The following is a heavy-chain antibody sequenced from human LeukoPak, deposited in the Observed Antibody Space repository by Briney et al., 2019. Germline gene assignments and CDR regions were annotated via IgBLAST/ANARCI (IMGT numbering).Heavy chain of an antibody. CDR2: IRSKAYGGTT. Sequence: GRSLRLSCTASGFTFGDYAMSRFRQAPGKGLEWVGFIRSKAYGGTTEYAASVKGRFTISRDDSKSIAYLQMNSLKTEDTAVYYCASDIVVVVAVKSLDYWGQGTLVTVSS. CDR3: ASDIVVVVAVKSLDY. V-gene: IGHV3-49*03. CDR1: GFTFGDYA. D-gene: IGHD2-15*01. J-gene: IGHJ4*02.